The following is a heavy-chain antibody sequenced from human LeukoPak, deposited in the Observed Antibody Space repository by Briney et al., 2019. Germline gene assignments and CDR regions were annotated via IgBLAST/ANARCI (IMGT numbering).Heavy chain of an antibody. D-gene: IGHD2-2*01. CDR2: INASGGST. Sequence: GASVKVSCKASGYTFTSYYMHWVRQAPGQGLEWMGIINASGGSTSYAQKFQGRVTMTRDTSTSTVYMELSSLRSEYTAVYYCAGTKKGYQLLSLFDYWGQGTLVTVSS. CDR3: AGTKKGYQLLSLFDY. J-gene: IGHJ4*02. CDR1: GYTFTSYY. V-gene: IGHV1-46*03.